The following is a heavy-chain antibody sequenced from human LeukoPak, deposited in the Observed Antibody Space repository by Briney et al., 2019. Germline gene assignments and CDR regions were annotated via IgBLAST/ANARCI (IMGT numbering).Heavy chain of an antibody. CDR1: GFTFSSYG. Sequence: GGSLRLSCVASGFTFSSYGMHWVRQAPGKGLEWVAVISYDGSNKYYADSVKGRFTISRDNSKNTLYLQMNSLRAEDTAVYYCANRGPSSSFDYWGQGTLVTVSS. CDR3: ANRGPSSSFDY. J-gene: IGHJ4*02. CDR2: ISYDGSNK. V-gene: IGHV3-30*18.